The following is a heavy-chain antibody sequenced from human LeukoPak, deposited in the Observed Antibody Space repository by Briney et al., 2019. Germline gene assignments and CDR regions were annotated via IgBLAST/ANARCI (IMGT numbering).Heavy chain of an antibody. CDR3: ARGRYCSGGNCWAIYYYYMDV. CDR2: ISTFNGNA. J-gene: IGHJ6*03. Sequence: GASVKVSCKVSGYTFSNYGISWVRQAPGQGLEWMGWISTFNGNAKYAQNFQGRVTMTTDTSTSTAHMELKSLRSDDTAVYYCARGRYCSGGNCWAIYYYYMDVWGKGTTVTVSS. V-gene: IGHV1-18*01. CDR1: GYTFSNYG. D-gene: IGHD2-15*01.